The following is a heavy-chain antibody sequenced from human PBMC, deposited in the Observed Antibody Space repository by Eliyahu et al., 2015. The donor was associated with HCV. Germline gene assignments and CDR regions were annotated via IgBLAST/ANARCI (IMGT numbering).Heavy chain of an antibody. CDR2: IHYSGST. D-gene: IGHD6-19*01. Sequence: LQESGPGLVKPSETLSLTCTVSGGSITTYYWSWIRQPPGKGLEWIGYIHYSGSTNYNPXLKSRVHIIADTSTNQLFLHLPSLTAADTAVYYCASGGGGIAVAGTGGWFDPWGQGTLVTVSS. V-gene: IGHV4-59*01. CDR1: GGSITTYY. CDR3: ASGGGGIAVAGTGGWFDP. J-gene: IGHJ5*02.